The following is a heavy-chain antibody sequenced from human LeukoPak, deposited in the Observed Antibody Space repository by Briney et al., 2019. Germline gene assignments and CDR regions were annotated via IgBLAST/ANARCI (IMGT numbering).Heavy chain of an antibody. CDR3: ARALRHFDWLLPNLDY. Sequence: GGSLRLSCAASGFTFSSYEMNWVRQAPGKGLEWFSCISSSGSTIYYADSVKGRFTISRDNAKNSLYLQMNSLRAEDTAVYFCARALRHFDWLLPNLDYWGQGTLVTVSS. J-gene: IGHJ4*02. D-gene: IGHD3-9*01. CDR1: GFTFSSYE. V-gene: IGHV3-48*03. CDR2: ISSSGSTI.